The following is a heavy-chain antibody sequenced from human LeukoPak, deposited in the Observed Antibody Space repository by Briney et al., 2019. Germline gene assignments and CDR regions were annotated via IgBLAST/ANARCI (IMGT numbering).Heavy chain of an antibody. CDR3: ARDPYNGRYGGYYYYYMDV. CDR2: ITSTSTNI. CDR1: GFTFSNYN. Sequence: PGGSLRLSCEASGFTFSNYNMNWVRHAPGNELEWVSSITSTSTNIYYAYSVKGRFTISRDNAKNSLYLQMSRLGAEDTAVYYCARDPYNGRYGGYYYYYMDVWGRGTTVTISS. J-gene: IGHJ6*03. D-gene: IGHD1-26*01. V-gene: IGHV3-21*01.